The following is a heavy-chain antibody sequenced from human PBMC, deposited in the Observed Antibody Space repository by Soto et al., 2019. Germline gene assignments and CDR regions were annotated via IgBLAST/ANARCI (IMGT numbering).Heavy chain of an antibody. CDR3: ARSTMGLDAMDV. CDR2: ISYDESNK. Sequence: QVQLVESGGGVVQPGRSLRLSCAASGFTFSSYAMHWVRQAPGKGLEWVAVISYDESNKYYADSVKGRFTISRDNSKNTVYLQMNSLRAEDTAVYYCARSTMGLDAMDVWGQGTTLTVSS. D-gene: IGHD3-10*01. V-gene: IGHV3-30-3*01. J-gene: IGHJ6*02. CDR1: GFTFSSYA.